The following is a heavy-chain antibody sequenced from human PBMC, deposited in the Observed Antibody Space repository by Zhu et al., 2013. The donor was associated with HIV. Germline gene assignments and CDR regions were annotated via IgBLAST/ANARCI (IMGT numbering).Heavy chain of an antibody. Sequence: QVQLVQSGAEVKKPGSSVKVSCKASGGTFSSYAISWVRQAPGQGLEWMGGIIPIFGTANYAQKFQGRVTITADESTSTAYMELSSLRSEDTAVYYCARDRAGTMVRGFRSGWDYWGQGTLVTVSS. D-gene: IGHD3-10*01. CDR1: GGTFSSYA. CDR2: IIPIFGTA. CDR3: ARDRAGTMVRGFRSGWDY. J-gene: IGHJ4*02. V-gene: IGHV1-69*01.